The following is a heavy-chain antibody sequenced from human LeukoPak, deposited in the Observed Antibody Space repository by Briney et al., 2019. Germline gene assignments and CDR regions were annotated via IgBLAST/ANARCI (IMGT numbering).Heavy chain of an antibody. CDR2: ISGTSSYI. CDR3: AREGYGDYYFDY. D-gene: IGHD4-17*01. CDR1: GFTFSSYS. Sequence: GGSLRLSCAASGFTFSSYSMNWVRQAPGKGLEWVSSISGTSSYIYYADSLKGRFTISRDNAKNSLYLQMNSLRAEDTAVYYCAREGYGDYYFDYWGQGSLVTVSS. J-gene: IGHJ4*02. V-gene: IGHV3-21*01.